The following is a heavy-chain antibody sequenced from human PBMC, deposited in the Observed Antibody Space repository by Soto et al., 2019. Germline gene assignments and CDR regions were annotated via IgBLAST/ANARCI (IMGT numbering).Heavy chain of an antibody. J-gene: IGHJ4*02. CDR2: ISGYNGNT. CDR3: ARSPHALTVAFDY. D-gene: IGHD6-19*01. CDR1: GYTFTTYG. V-gene: IGHV1-18*01. Sequence: GASVKVSCKASGYTFTTYGISWVRQAPGQGLEWMGWISGYNGNTNYAQNLQGRVTMTTDTSTNTAYMELRSLRSDDTAVYYCARSPHALTVAFDYWGQGTLVTVSS.